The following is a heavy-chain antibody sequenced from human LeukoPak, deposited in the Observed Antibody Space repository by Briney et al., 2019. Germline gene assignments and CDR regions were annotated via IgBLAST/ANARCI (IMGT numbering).Heavy chain of an antibody. D-gene: IGHD3-22*01. Sequence: SETLSLTCTVSGISINNYYWSWIRQPPGKGLEWIGYIYYTGNANYSPSLKSRATISVDTSKNQFSLRLSSVTAADTAVYYCAKVSDRDSSGYYWGFEYWGQGTLVTVSS. CDR3: AKVSDRDSSGYYWGFEY. CDR1: GISINNYY. V-gene: IGHV4-59*08. CDR2: IYYTGNA. J-gene: IGHJ4*02.